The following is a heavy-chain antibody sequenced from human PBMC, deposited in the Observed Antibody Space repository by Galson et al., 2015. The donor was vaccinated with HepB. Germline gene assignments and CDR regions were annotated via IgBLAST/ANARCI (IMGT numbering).Heavy chain of an antibody. CDR3: ARALYYYDSSGYEYFDY. Sequence: SLRLSCAASGFTFSSYSMNWVRQAPGKGLEWVSYISSSSSTIYYADSVKGRFTISRDNAKNSLYLQMNSLRDEDTAVYYCARALYYYDSSGYEYFDYWGQRTLVTVSS. V-gene: IGHV3-48*02. CDR1: GFTFSSYS. CDR2: ISSSSSTI. D-gene: IGHD3-22*01. J-gene: IGHJ4*02.